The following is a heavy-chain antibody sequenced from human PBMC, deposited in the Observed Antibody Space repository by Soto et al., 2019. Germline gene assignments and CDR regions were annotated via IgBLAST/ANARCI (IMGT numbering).Heavy chain of an antibody. V-gene: IGHV4-34*01. CDR3: ARGPAGAYPTYYYGSGSSQVAFPRKSAYMDV. J-gene: IGHJ6*03. CDR2: INHSGST. Sequence: SETLSLTCAVYGGSFSGYYWSWIRQPPGKGLEWIGEINHSGSTNYNPSLKSRVTISVDTSKNHFSLKRGPVTAADTAVYYGARGPAGAYPTYYYGSGSSQVAFPRKSAYMDVWGKGTTVTVSS. CDR1: GGSFSGYY. D-gene: IGHD3-10*01.